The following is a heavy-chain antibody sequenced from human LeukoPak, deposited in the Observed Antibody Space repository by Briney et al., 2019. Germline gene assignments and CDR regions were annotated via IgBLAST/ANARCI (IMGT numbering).Heavy chain of an antibody. V-gene: IGHV4-39*07. J-gene: IGHJ4*02. CDR3: ARDLRVYGTIGYFDF. D-gene: IGHD4-17*01. Sequence: SETLSLTCTVSDGSISSSNYYWPWIRQPPGKGLEWIGSIYYSGSTYYNSSLKSRVTISVDTSKNQFSLKLSSVTAADTAVYYCARDLRVYGTIGYFDFWGQGTLVTVSS. CDR1: DGSISSSNYY. CDR2: IYYSGST.